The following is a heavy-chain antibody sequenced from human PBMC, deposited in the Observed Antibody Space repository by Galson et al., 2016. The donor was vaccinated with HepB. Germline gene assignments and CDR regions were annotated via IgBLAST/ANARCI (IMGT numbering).Heavy chain of an antibody. D-gene: IGHD2/OR15-2a*01. CDR3: ARDECFYDGMDV. CDR2: IHDSGNT. Sequence: SETLSLTCTVSSDPVTSGTYYWSWVRQSPGKGLDWIGYIHDSGNTNYNPSIKSRVTISRDTSKNQFFLELTSVTAADTAVYYCARDECFYDGMDVWGQGTTVTVAS. V-gene: IGHV4-61*01. CDR1: SDPVTSGTYY. J-gene: IGHJ6*02.